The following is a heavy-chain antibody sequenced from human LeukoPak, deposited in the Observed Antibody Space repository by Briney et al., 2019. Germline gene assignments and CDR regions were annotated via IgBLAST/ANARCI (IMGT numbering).Heavy chain of an antibody. Sequence: GGSLRLSCAASGLSVSSTYMTWVRQAPGKGLEWVSVIYSGGGTDYADSLKGRFSISRDNSKNTLYLQMNSLRAEDTAVYYCVGEGKYWGQGTLVTVSS. J-gene: IGHJ4*02. CDR3: VGEGKY. V-gene: IGHV3-53*01. D-gene: IGHD4-17*01. CDR1: GLSVSSTY. CDR2: IYSGGGT.